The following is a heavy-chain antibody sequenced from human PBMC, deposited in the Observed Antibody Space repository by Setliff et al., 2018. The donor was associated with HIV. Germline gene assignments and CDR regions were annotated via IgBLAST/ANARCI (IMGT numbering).Heavy chain of an antibody. CDR2: IIPIFGTA. CDR1: GGTFSSYA. D-gene: IGHD3-3*01. J-gene: IGHJ3*02. V-gene: IGHV1-69*13. Sequence: SVKVSCKASGGTFSSYAISWVRQAPGQGLEWMGGIIPIFGTANYAQKFQGRVTITADESTSTAYMELSSLRSEDTAVYYCAREGALITLRFVGRDRRAFDIWGQGTMVTVS. CDR3: AREGALITLRFVGRDRRAFDI.